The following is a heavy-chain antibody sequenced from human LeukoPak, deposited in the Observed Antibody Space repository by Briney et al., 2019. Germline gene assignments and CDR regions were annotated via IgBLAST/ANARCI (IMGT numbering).Heavy chain of an antibody. J-gene: IGHJ4*02. V-gene: IGHV1-3*03. CDR3: ARDHESSFDH. CDR1: GYTFSTYA. CDR2: INAGNGNT. Sequence: GASVKVSCKASGYTFSTYAMHWVRQAPGQRLEWMGWINAGNGNTKYSQEFQGRVTITRDTSASTAYMELSSLGSEDMAVYYCARDHESSFDHWGQGTLVTVSS.